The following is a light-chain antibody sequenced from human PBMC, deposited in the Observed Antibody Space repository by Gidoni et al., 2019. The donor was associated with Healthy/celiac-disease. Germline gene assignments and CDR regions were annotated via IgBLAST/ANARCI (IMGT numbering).Light chain of an antibody. CDR2: DAS. CDR1: QSVSSY. J-gene: IGKJ5*01. V-gene: IGKV3-11*01. Sequence: IVLTQSPATLSLSPGERATISCRASQSVSSYLAWYQQKPGQAPRLLIYDASNRATGIPARFSGSGSGTDFTLTISSLEPEDCAVYYCQQRSNWPITFGQGTRLEIK. CDR3: QQRSNWPIT.